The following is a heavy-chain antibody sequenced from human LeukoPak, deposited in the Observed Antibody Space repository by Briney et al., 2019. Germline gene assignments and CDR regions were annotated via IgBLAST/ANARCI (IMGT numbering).Heavy chain of an antibody. D-gene: IGHD3-3*01. Sequence: ASVKVSCKASGVTLSSYAISWVRQAPGQGLEWMGGIIPIFGTANYTQKFQGRVTITADESTSTPYKELSSLRSDDRAVYYCVRGREKKFWSGYYRDAFDIWGQGTMVTVS. J-gene: IGHJ3*02. CDR2: IIPIFGTA. CDR3: VRGREKKFWSGYYRDAFDI. V-gene: IGHV1-69*13. CDR1: GVTLSSYA.